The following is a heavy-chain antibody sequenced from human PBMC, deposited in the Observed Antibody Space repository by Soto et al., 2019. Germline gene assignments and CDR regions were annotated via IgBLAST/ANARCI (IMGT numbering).Heavy chain of an antibody. CDR1: GFTFTSSA. Sequence: GASVKVSCKASGFTFTSSAVPWVRQARGQRLEWIGWIVVGSGNTNYAQKFQERVTITRGMSTSTAYMELSSLRSEDTAVYYCAAGGYPSYGMDVWGQGTTVTVSS. D-gene: IGHD6-25*01. CDR2: IVVGSGNT. J-gene: IGHJ6*02. V-gene: IGHV1-58*01. CDR3: AAGGYPSYGMDV.